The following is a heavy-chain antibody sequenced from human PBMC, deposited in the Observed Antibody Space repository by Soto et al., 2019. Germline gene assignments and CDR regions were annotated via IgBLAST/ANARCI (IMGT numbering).Heavy chain of an antibody. V-gene: IGHV1-46*01. CDR2: INPSGGST. J-gene: IGHJ6*02. D-gene: IGHD2-2*01. CDR3: ARDRDRMGVVPAAPYGMDV. CDR1: GYTFTSYY. Sequence: GASVKVSCKASGYTFTSYYMHWVRQAPGQGLEWMGIINPSGGSTSYAQKFLGRVTMTRDTSTSTVYMELSSLRSEDTAVYYCARDRDRMGVVPAAPYGMDVLGQGTTVTVSS.